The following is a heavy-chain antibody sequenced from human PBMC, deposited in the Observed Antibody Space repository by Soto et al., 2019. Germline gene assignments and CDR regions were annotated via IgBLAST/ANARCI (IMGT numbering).Heavy chain of an antibody. D-gene: IGHD6-13*01. CDR1: GGTFSSYA. CDR3: ARVGYSTNYGLAV. J-gene: IGHJ6*02. CDR2: IIPFFGTT. Sequence: QVQLVQSGAEVMKPGSSVKVSCKASGGTFSSYAISWVRQAPGQGLEWMGGIIPFFGTTNYAQRFQGRLTITADDSTSTAYMELRSLRSEDTAVYSCARVGYSTNYGLAVWGQGTTVYVSS. V-gene: IGHV1-69*01.